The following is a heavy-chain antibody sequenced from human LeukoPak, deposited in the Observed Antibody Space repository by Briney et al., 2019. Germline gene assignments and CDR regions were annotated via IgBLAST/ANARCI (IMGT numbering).Heavy chain of an antibody. V-gene: IGHV3-23*01. D-gene: IGHD3-22*01. CDR1: GLTFSSYA. J-gene: IGHJ4*02. CDR2: ISGSGGST. CDR3: ARAMMVVANLWGVFDY. Sequence: HPGGSLRLSCAASGLTFSSYAMSWVRQAPGKGLEWVSAISGSGGSTYYADSVKGRFTISRDNSKNTVYLHMHSLRAEDTAVYYCARAMMVVANLWGVFDYWGQGTLVTVSS.